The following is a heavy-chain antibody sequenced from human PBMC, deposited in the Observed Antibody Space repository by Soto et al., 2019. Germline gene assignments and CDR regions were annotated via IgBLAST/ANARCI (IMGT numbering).Heavy chain of an antibody. J-gene: IGHJ6*02. Sequence: VQPVQAGAGVKKPGSSVKVSCKAPGGNFRSYAISRVRQDPGQGLEWMGGIIPIFGTAKYAQKFQGRVTITADESTSTGYMELSSLRSEDTAVYYCARSQGGSSSLDIYYYYYYGMDVWGQGTTVTVSS. CDR1: GGNFRSYA. CDR2: IIPIFGTA. CDR3: ARSQGGSSSLDIYYYYYYGMDV. D-gene: IGHD2-15*01. V-gene: IGHV1-69*01.